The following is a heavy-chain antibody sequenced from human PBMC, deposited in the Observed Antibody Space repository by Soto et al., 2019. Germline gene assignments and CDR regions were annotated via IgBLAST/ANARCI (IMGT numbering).Heavy chain of an antibody. V-gene: IGHV5-10-1*03. J-gene: IGHJ3*02. CDR2: IDPSDSYT. D-gene: IGHD3-22*01. Sequence: EVQLVQSGAEVKKPGESLRISCKGSGYSFTSYWISWVRQMPGKGLEWMGRIDPSDSYTNYSPSFQGHVTISAEKSNSTAYLQWSSLKASDAAMYYCARRAILFYYDSSNHAFDIWGQGTMVTVSS. CDR1: GYSFTSYW. CDR3: ARRAILFYYDSSNHAFDI.